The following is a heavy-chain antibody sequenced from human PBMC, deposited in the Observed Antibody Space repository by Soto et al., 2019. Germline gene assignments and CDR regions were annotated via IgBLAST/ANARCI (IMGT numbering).Heavy chain of an antibody. CDR3: ARGFNSGWYVYI. D-gene: IGHD6-19*01. Sequence: ASVKVSCKASGGTFSSYAISWVREAPGQGLEWMGGIIPIFGTANYAQKFQGRVTITADESTSTAYMELSSLRSEDTAVYYCARGFNSGWYVYIWGQGTLVTVSS. J-gene: IGHJ4*02. CDR1: GGTFSSYA. CDR2: IIPIFGTA. V-gene: IGHV1-69*13.